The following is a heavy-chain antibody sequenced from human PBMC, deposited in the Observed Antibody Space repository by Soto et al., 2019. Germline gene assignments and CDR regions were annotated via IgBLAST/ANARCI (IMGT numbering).Heavy chain of an antibody. CDR1: GGTFSSYA. CDR2: IIPIFGTA. D-gene: IGHD5-18*01. V-gene: IGHV1-69*01. Sequence: QVQLVQSGAEVKKPGSSVKVSCKASGGTFSSYAISWVRQAPGQGREWMGGIIPIFGTANYAQKFQGRVTIAADESTSTADMELSSLRSEDTAVYYCAREGYSYGYGWFDPWGQGTLVTVSS. CDR3: AREGYSYGYGWFDP. J-gene: IGHJ5*02.